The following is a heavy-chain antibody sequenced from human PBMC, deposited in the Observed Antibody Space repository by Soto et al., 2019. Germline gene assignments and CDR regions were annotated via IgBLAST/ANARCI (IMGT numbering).Heavy chain of an antibody. CDR2: IYYSGST. J-gene: IGHJ5*02. CDR3: ARTYCYGSGSVS. CDR1: GGSISSSSYY. D-gene: IGHD3-10*01. V-gene: IGHV4-39*01. Sequence: PSETLSLTCTVSGGSISSSSYYWGWIRQPPGKGLEWIGSIYYSGSTYYNPSLKSRVTISVDTSKNQFSLKLSSVTAADTAVYYCARTYCYGSGSVSLGQGTLVTVSS.